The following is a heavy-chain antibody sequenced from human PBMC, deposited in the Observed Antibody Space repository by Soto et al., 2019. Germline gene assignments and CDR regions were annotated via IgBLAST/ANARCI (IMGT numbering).Heavy chain of an antibody. J-gene: IGHJ4*02. Sequence: QITLKESGHTLVKPTQTLTLTCTFSGFSLSTTGVGVRWIRQPPGTALGWLALLYWHDDKRYGPSLTSRLTIANDPPKNQVVLTITNMDPGDTATYYCAHRGGATVGLYYFDSWGQGALVTVS. D-gene: IGHD3-16*01. CDR3: AHRGGATVGLYYFDS. V-gene: IGHV2-5*05. CDR1: GFSLSTTGVG. CDR2: LYWHDDK.